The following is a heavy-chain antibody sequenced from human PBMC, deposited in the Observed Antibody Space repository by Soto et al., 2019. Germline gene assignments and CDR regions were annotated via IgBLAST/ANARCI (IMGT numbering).Heavy chain of an antibody. J-gene: IGHJ4*02. Sequence: QVQLVESGGGVVQPGKSLRLSCSASGFIFSGFPMHWVRQAPGQGLEWVAFISSDGINNYYAASVKDRFTISRDNSKNTLYLQMNSLRPEDTAVYYCARDRYGDHWVVLDYWGQGSRVTVSS. CDR1: GFIFSGFP. CDR3: ARDRYGDHWVVLDY. V-gene: IGHV3-30*04. D-gene: IGHD4-17*01. CDR2: ISSDGINN.